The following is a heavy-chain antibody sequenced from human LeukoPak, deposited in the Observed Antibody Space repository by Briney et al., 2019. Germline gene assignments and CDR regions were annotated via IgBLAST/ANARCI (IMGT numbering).Heavy chain of an antibody. CDR2: IYTSGIT. CDR3: ASTTYHYDTSGYXFLDY. Sequence: PSETLSLTCTVSGDSISSYYWSWIRQPAGKGLEWIGRIYTSGITNYNPSLKSRVTMSLDTSKNQFSLKLSSVTAADTAVYYCASTTYHYDTSGYXFLDYWGQGTLVTVSS. D-gene: IGHD3-22*01. CDR1: GDSISSYY. J-gene: IGHJ4*02. V-gene: IGHV4-4*07.